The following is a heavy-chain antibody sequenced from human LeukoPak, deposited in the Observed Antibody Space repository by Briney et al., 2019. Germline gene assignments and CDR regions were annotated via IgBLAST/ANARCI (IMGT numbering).Heavy chain of an antibody. Sequence: SETLSLTCTVSGASISSHYWSWIRQPPGKGLEWIGYIFYSGSLNYNPSLKSRVAISVDTSKDQFSLRLTSVTAADTAVYFSARGGGYSGSSFDYWGQGTLVTVSS. CDR1: GASISSHY. J-gene: IGHJ4*02. CDR3: ARGGGYSGSSFDY. CDR2: IFYSGSL. D-gene: IGHD1-26*01. V-gene: IGHV4-59*11.